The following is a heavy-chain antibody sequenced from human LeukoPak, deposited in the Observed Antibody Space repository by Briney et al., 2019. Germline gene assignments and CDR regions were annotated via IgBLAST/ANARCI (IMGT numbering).Heavy chain of an antibody. CDR3: ARDESRIAALTLFDY. V-gene: IGHV1-18*01. Sequence: GASVKVSCKASGYIFTDYGISWVRQAPGQGLEWMGWISAYNGNTNYAQKVQGRVTMTRDTSISTAYMELSRLRSDDTAVYYCARDESRIAALTLFDYWGQGTLVTVSS. CDR2: ISAYNGNT. D-gene: IGHD6-6*01. CDR1: GYIFTDYG. J-gene: IGHJ4*02.